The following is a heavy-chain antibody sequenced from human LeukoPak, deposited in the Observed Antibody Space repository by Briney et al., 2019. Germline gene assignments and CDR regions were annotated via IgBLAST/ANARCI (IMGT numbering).Heavy chain of an antibody. CDR1: GFTFSSDD. J-gene: IGHJ4*02. Sequence: GESLRLSCAACGFTFSSDDMNWDRQAQGKGMEWVSYISSSGGTIYYADSVKGRFTISRDNADNSLYLQINSLRAEDTAVYYCARGGSSSWYYWGQGTLVTVSS. V-gene: IGHV3-48*03. CDR2: ISSSGGTI. CDR3: ARGGSSSWYY. D-gene: IGHD6-13*01.